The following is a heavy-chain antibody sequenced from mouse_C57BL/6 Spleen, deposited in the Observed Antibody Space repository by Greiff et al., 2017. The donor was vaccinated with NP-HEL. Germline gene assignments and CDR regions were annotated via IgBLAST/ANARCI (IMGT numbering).Heavy chain of an antibody. CDR1: GYTFTSYW. V-gene: IGHV1-74*01. Sequence: QVQLKQPGAELVKPGASVKVSCKASGYTFTSYWMHWVKQRPGQGLEWIGRIHPSDSDTNYNQKFKGKATLTVDKSSSTAYMQLSSLTSEDSAVYYCAMIITTVVEAYAMDYWGQGTSVTVSS. J-gene: IGHJ4*01. CDR2: IHPSDSDT. D-gene: IGHD1-1*01. CDR3: AMIITTVVEAYAMDY.